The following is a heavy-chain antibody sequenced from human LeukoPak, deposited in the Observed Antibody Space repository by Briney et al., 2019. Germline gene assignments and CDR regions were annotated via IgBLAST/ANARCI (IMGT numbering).Heavy chain of an antibody. Sequence: PSETLSLTCAVYGGSFSGYYWSWIRQPPGKGLEWIGEINHSGSTNYNPSLKSRVPISADTSKNQFSLKLSSVTAADTAVYYCARGYDSSGLTFDYWGQGTLVTVSS. CDR2: INHSGST. D-gene: IGHD3-22*01. CDR1: GGSFSGYY. J-gene: IGHJ4*02. CDR3: ARGYDSSGLTFDY. V-gene: IGHV4-34*01.